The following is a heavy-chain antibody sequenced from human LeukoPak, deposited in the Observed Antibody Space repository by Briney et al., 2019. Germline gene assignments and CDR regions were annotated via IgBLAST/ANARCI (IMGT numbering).Heavy chain of an antibody. V-gene: IGHV1-2*02. CDR3: ARDLAAAASVDY. J-gene: IGHJ4*02. CDR2: INPNSGGT. Sequence: ASVKVSCKASGFTFTGYYMHWVRQAPGQGLEWMGWINPNSGGTNYAQKFQGRVTTTRDTSISTAYMELSRLRSDDTAVYYCARDLAAAASVDYWGQGTLVTVSS. CDR1: GFTFTGYY. D-gene: IGHD6-13*01.